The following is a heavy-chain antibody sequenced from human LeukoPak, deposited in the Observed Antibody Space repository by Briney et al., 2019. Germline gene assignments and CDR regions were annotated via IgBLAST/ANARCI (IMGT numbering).Heavy chain of an antibody. Sequence: PSETLSLTCTVSGGSISSYYWTWIRQPPGKGLEWIGSLYYSGSTNYNPSLKSRVTISVDTSKNQFSLKLSSVTAADTAVYYCAREQYDGSGSLDWGQGTLVTVSS. D-gene: IGHD3-10*01. V-gene: IGHV4-59*01. CDR2: LYYSGST. CDR3: AREQYDGSGSLD. CDR1: GGSISSYY. J-gene: IGHJ4*02.